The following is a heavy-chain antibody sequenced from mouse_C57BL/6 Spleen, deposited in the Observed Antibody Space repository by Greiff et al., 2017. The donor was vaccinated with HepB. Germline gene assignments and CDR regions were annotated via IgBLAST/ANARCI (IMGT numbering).Heavy chain of an antibody. CDR2: IDPNSGGT. CDR1: GYTFNSYW. J-gene: IGHJ1*03. CDR3: AGTYYSNYVDWYFDV. V-gene: IGHV1-72*01. D-gene: IGHD2-5*01. Sequence: VQLQQPGAELVKPGASVKLSCKASGYTFNSYWMHWVKQRPGRGLEWIGRIDPNSGGTKYNEKFKSKATLTVDKPSSTAYMQLSSLTSEDSAVYYCAGTYYSNYVDWYFDVWGTGTTVTVSS.